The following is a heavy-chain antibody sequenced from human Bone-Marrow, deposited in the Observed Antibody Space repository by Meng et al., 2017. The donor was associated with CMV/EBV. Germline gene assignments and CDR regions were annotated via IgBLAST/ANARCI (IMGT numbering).Heavy chain of an antibody. V-gene: IGHV1-69*10. J-gene: IGHJ6*02. CDR3: ARAHDPYYYSGMDV. CDR2: IIPILGIA. Sequence: SVKVSCKASGGTFSSYAISWVRQAPGQGLEWMGGIIPILGIANYAQKFQGRVTITTDESTSTAYMELSSLRSEDTAVYYCARAHDPYYYSGMDVWGQGTTVTVSS. CDR1: GGTFSSYA. D-gene: IGHD1-1*01.